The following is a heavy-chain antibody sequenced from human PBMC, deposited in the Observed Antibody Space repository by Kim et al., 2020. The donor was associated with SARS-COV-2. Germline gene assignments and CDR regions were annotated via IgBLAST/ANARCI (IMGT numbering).Heavy chain of an antibody. V-gene: IGHV4-34*01. CDR2: INHSGST. Sequence: SETLSLTCAVYGGSFSGYYWSWIRQPPGKGLEWIGEINHSGSTNYNPSLKSRVTISVDTSKNQFSLKLSSVTAADTAVYYCAGLWFGELDAFDIWGQGTMVTVSS. J-gene: IGHJ3*02. CDR3: AGLWFGELDAFDI. CDR1: GGSFSGYY. D-gene: IGHD3-10*01.